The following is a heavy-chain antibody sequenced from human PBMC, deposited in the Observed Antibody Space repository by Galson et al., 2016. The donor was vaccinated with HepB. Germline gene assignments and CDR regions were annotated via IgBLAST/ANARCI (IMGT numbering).Heavy chain of an antibody. V-gene: IGHV3-53*01. J-gene: IGHJ6*03. CDR3: ARDNFYGPGTYPPYYYYMDV. D-gene: IGHD3-10*01. CDR1: GFTVSSNY. CDR2: IYTDGST. Sequence: SLRLSCAASGFTVSSNYMSWVRQAPGKGLEWVSVIYTDGSTYYADSVKGRFTISRDNSKNTLYLQMNSLRAEDTAVYYCARDNFYGPGTYPPYYYYMDVWGKGTTVTASS.